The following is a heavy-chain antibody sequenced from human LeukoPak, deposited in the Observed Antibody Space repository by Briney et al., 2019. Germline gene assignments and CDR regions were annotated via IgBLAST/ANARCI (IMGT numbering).Heavy chain of an antibody. CDR1: GFTFSSYG. Sequence: PGRSLRLSCAASGFTFSSYGMYWVRQAPGKGLEWVAVIWYDGSNKYYADSVKGRFTISRDNSKNTLYLQMNSLRAEDTAVYYCARDVGEGGTTQDAFDIWGQGTMVTVSS. V-gene: IGHV3-33*01. CDR3: ARDVGEGGTTQDAFDI. J-gene: IGHJ3*02. CDR2: IWYDGSNK. D-gene: IGHD1-1*01.